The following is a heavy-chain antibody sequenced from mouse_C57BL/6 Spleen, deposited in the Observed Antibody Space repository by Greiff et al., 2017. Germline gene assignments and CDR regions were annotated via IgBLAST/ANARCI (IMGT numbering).Heavy chain of an antibody. V-gene: IGHV5-17*01. CDR1: GFTFSDYG. CDR2: ISSGSSTI. Sequence: EVQGVESGGGLVKPGGSLKLSCAASGFTFSDYGMHWVRQAPEKGLAWVAYISSGSSTIYYADTVKGRFPISRDNAKNTLFLQMTSLRSEDTAMYYCARGPLYSKRAMDYWGQGTSVTVSS. CDR3: ARGPLYSKRAMDY. D-gene: IGHD2-5*01. J-gene: IGHJ4*01.